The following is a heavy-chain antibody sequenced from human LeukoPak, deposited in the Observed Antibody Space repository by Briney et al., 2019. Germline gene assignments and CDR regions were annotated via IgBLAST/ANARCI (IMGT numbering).Heavy chain of an antibody. D-gene: IGHD3-9*01. J-gene: IGHJ4*02. CDR3: AKVIGPLTGIIHY. CDR1: GFTFSGYA. Sequence: GGSLRLSCTVSGFTFSGYAMSWVRQAPGKWLEWVSAISGSGGSIYYADSVKGRFTISRDNSKNTLYLQMNSLRAEDTAVFYCAKVIGPLTGIIHYGAQGTLVTVSS. V-gene: IGHV3-23*01. CDR2: ISGSGGSI.